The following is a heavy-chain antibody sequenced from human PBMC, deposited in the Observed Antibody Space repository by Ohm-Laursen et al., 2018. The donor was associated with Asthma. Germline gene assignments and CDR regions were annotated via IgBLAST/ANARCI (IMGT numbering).Heavy chain of an antibody. D-gene: IGHD1-26*01. Sequence: SLRLSCAASGYTFSRYSIHWVRQIPGKGLEWVASISTASSFIYYADSVRGRFTTSRDNARNSVYLQMNSLRAEDTALYYCARARSGSSYDYWGQGTLVTVSS. V-gene: IGHV3-21*01. CDR3: ARARSGSSYDY. CDR1: GYTFSRYS. J-gene: IGHJ4*02. CDR2: ISTASSFI.